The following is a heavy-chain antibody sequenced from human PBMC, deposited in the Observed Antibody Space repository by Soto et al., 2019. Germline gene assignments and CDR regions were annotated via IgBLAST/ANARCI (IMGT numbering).Heavy chain of an antibody. Sequence: QVQVVESGGGVVQPGRSLRLSCAASGFTFSSYGMHWVRQAPGKGLEWVAVIWYDGNNKFYADSVKGRFTISRDNSKNKLYLQMNSLRADDTALYYCASRIAAARPFDVWGRGTMVTVSS. CDR2: IWYDGNNK. CDR1: GFTFSSYG. CDR3: ASRIAAARPFDV. D-gene: IGHD6-13*01. J-gene: IGHJ3*01. V-gene: IGHV3-33*01.